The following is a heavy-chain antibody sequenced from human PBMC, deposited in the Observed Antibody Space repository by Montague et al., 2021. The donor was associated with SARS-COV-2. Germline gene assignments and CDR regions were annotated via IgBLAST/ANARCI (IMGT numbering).Heavy chain of an antibody. V-gene: IGHV3-13*04. CDR2: IGTAGDT. CDR3: ARGVYDYSNYVNWFDP. D-gene: IGHD4-11*01. CDR1: GFTFSSYD. J-gene: IGHJ5*02. Sequence: SLRLSCAASGFTFSSYDMHWVRQATGKGLEWVSAIGTAGDTYYPGSVKGRFTVSRENAKNSLYLQMNSLRAGDTAVYYCARGVYDYSNYVNWFDPWGQGTLVPVSS.